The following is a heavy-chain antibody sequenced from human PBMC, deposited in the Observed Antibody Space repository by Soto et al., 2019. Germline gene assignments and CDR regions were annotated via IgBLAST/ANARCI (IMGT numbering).Heavy chain of an antibody. V-gene: IGHV3-23*01. J-gene: IGHJ6*02. D-gene: IGHD6-6*01. CDR2: ISGSGGTT. CDR1: GFTFSSYA. CDR3: AKPPYSSSSYYYYGMDV. Sequence: GGSLRLSCAASGFTFSSYAMTWVRQAPGKGLEWVSAISGSGGTTYHADSAKGRFTISRDNSKNTLYLQMNSLRAEDAAVYYCAKPPYSSSSYYYYGMDVWGQGTTVTVSS.